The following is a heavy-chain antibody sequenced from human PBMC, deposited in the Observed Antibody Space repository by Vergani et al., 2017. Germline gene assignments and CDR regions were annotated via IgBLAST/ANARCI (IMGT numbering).Heavy chain of an antibody. CDR3: ARLXGRDSSGSKYFDY. Sequence: EVQLVQSGAEVKKPGESLKISCRISGYSFTNYWIGWVRQMPGKGLEWMGIIHPADSDTRYSPSFQGQVTISVDKSISTAYLQRSSLRASDSAMYYCARLXGRDSSGSKYFDYWGQGTLVTVSS. D-gene: IGHD3-22*01. V-gene: IGHV5-51*01. J-gene: IGHJ4*02. CDR2: IHPADSDT. CDR1: GYSFTNYW.